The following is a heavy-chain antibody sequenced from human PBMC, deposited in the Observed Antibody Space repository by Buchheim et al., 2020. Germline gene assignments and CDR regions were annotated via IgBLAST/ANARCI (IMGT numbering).Heavy chain of an antibody. D-gene: IGHD3-22*01. CDR1: EGSVNNYY. V-gene: IGHV4-59*02. CDR2: INYSGTT. CDR3: VSRHYDRSGHLNDY. Sequence: QVQLQESGPGLVKPSETLSLTCTLSEGSVNNYYWIWIRQPPGRGLEYIGYINYSGTTDYSPSLKSRITISVARSKSHLFLPLRSVTAADTAVYYCVSRHYDRSGHLNDYWGQGT. J-gene: IGHJ4*02.